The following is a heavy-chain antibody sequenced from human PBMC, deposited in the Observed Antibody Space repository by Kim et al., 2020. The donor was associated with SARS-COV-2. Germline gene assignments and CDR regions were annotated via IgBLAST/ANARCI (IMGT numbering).Heavy chain of an antibody. J-gene: IGHJ4*02. CDR3: ARRQFTSGWYYFDY. V-gene: IGHV3-74*01. D-gene: IGHD6-19*01. Sequence: YGDSGKGRFTSSRAKAKNTLYLQMNSLTAEDTAVYYCARRQFTSGWYYFDYWGQGTLVTVSS.